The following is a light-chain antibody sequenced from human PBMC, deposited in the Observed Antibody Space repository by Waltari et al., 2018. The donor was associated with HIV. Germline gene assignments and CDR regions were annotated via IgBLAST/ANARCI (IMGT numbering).Light chain of an antibody. J-gene: IGLJ2*01. CDR2: SDD. CDR1: PSNIGSNS. V-gene: IGLV1-44*01. CDR3: ATWDDTMSVV. Sequence: QSPLTQTPSMSGAPGQRVNISCSGGPSNIGSNSVNWYRQLPGPAPKLLICSDDPRPSSVPVRFSGSKSATSAFLVISGLQSDDEADYYCATWDDTMSVVFGGGTRLTVL.